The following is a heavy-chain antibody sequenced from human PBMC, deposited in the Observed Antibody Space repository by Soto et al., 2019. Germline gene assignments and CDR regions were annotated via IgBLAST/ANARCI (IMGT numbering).Heavy chain of an antibody. V-gene: IGHV3-13*05. D-gene: IGHD3-10*01. Sequence: GGSLRLSCAASGFTFSSYDMHWVRQATGKGLEWVSAIGTAGDPYYPGSVKGRFTISRENAKNSLYLQMNSLRAGDTAVYYCARGTFYGSGRRNRLDYWGQGTLVTVSS. CDR3: ARGTFYGSGRRNRLDY. CDR2: IGTAGDP. CDR1: GFTFSSYD. J-gene: IGHJ4*02.